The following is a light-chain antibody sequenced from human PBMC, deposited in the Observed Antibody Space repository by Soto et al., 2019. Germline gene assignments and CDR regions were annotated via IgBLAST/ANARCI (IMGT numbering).Light chain of an antibody. Sequence: GMSLSAAALSVSTGERATLSCRASQSVSSNLAWYQQKPGQAPRLLIYGASTRATGIPARFSGSGSGTEFTLTISSLQSEDFAVYYCKQYTDWPPMPFGQGAKVAI. CDR1: QSVSSN. V-gene: IGKV3-15*01. CDR2: GAS. J-gene: IGKJ1*01. CDR3: KQYTDWPPMP.